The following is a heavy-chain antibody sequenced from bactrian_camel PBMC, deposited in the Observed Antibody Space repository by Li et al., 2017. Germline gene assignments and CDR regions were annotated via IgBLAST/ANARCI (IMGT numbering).Heavy chain of an antibody. V-gene: IGHV3S54*01. CDR1: DNIRSTYC. Sequence: HVQLVESGGGSVQAGGSLKLSCVVRDNIRSTYCMGWFRQAPGKQREAVAVIYDAAVMTWYSDSVKGRFTISRDNAKNTLALQMNSLKSEDTALYYCVAHHDDWGQGTQVTVS. CDR3: VAHHDD. J-gene: IGHJ4*01. CDR2: IYDAAVMT.